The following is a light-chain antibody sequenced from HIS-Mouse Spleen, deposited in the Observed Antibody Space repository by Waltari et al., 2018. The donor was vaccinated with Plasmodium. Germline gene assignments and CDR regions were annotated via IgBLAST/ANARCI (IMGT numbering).Light chain of an antibody. CDR1: KLGDKY. Sequence: SYELTQPPSVSVSPGQTASITCSGDKLGDKYACWYQQKPGQSPVLVIYQDSKRPSGIPERFYGSNTGNTATRTIRGTQAMDEADYYCQAWDSSTVVFGGGTKLTVL. V-gene: IGLV3-1*01. J-gene: IGLJ2*01. CDR3: QAWDSSTVV. CDR2: QDS.